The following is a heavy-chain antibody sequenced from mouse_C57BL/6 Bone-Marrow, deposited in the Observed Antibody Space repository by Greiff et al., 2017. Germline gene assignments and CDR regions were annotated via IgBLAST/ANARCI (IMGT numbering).Heavy chain of an antibody. CDR3: ARGKRPTVVVEQDWYFDV. J-gene: IGHJ1*03. D-gene: IGHD1-1*01. V-gene: IGHV3-6*01. CDR1: GYSITSGYY. CDR2: ISYDGSN. Sequence: EVQLQESGPGLVKPSQSLSLTCSVTGYSITSGYYWNWIRQFPGNKLEWMGYISYDGSNNYNPSLKNRISITRDTSKNQFFLKLNSVTTEDTATYYCARGKRPTVVVEQDWYFDVWGTGTTVTVSS.